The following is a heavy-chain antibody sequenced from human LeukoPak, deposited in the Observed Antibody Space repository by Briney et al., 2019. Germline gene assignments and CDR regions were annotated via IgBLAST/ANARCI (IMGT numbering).Heavy chain of an antibody. CDR3: GKDGGQYSSGPEFDP. V-gene: IGHV3-23*01. CDR1: GIVFSRTT. CDR2: VSGGGERT. Sequence: GGSLRLSCTASGIVFSRTTMNWARQSPGRGLEWLSAVSGGGERTFYADSVRGRFTISRDNSKNMVYLQMNSLRVDDTAIYYCGKDGGQYSSGPEFDPRGQGDLVTVPS. J-gene: IGHJ5*02. D-gene: IGHD6-19*01.